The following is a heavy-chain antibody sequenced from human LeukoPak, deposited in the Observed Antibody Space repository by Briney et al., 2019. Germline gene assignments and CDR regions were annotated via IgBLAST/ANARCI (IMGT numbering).Heavy chain of an antibody. CDR3: ARVVSSSWYMVVSAFDI. CDR2: IYYSGST. V-gene: IGHV4-59*01. CDR1: GGSISSYY. D-gene: IGHD6-13*01. Sequence: PSETLPLTCTVSGGSISSYYWSWIRQPPGKGLEWIGYIYYSGSTNYNPSLKSRVTISVDTSENQFSLKLSSVTAADTAVYYCARVVSSSWYMVVSAFDIWGQGTMVTVSS. J-gene: IGHJ3*02.